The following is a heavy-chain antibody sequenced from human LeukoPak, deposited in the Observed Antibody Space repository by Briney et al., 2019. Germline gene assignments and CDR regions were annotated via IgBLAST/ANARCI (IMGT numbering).Heavy chain of an antibody. D-gene: IGHD3-10*01. CDR2: IYPGDSDT. J-gene: IGHJ3*02. V-gene: IGHV5-51*01. CDR1: GSIFTSYW. CDR3: ARTETYYGSGSYFDAFDI. Sequence: GASLQISCMGSGSIFTSYWIGCVRPLPGKGLEWMGIIYPGDSDTRYSPSFQGQVTISADKSISTAYLQGSSLKASDTAMYYCARTETYYGSGSYFDAFDIWGQGTMVTVSS.